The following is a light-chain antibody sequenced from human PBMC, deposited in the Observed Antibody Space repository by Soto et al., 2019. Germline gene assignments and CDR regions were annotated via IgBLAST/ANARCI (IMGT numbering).Light chain of an antibody. V-gene: IGKV3-20*01. CDR2: DAS. CDR1: QSVSSY. CDR3: QQYGSSPWT. Sequence: EIVLTQSPGTLSLSPGERATLSCRASQSVSSYLAWYQQKPGQAPRLLIYDASNRATGIPARFSGSGSGTDFTLTIYSLEPEDFAVYYCQQYGSSPWTFGQGTKVDIK. J-gene: IGKJ1*01.